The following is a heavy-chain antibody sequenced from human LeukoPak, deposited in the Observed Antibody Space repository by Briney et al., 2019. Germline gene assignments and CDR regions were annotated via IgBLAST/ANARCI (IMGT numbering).Heavy chain of an antibody. V-gene: IGHV1-18*01. J-gene: IGHJ4*02. CDR1: GYTFTNYG. D-gene: IGHD3-16*01. CDR2: ISFHNGNT. Sequence: GPVKVSCKASGYTFTNYGLTWVRQAPGQGLEWMGWISFHNGNTNYPQKFQGRVTMTTDRSTSTAYMELRSLRSDDTAVYYCARADVSGSYFHLDYWGQGTLVTVSS. CDR3: ARADVSGSYFHLDY.